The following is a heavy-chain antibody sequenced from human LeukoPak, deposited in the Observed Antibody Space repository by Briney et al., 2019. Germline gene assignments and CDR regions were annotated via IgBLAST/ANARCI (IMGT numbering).Heavy chain of an antibody. CDR3: ARDYYGRFDD. Sequence: GGSLRLSCAASGFTFSSYWMHWVRQAPGKGLVWVSRVKSDGSSTSYADSVKGRFTISRDNAKNTLYLQMNSLRAEDTAVYYRARDYYGRFDDWGQGTLVTVSS. CDR2: VKSDGSST. J-gene: IGHJ4*02. D-gene: IGHD3-22*01. CDR1: GFTFSSYW. V-gene: IGHV3-74*01.